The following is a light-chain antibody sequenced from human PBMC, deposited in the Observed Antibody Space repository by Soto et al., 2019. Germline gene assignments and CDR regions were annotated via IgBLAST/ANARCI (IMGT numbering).Light chain of an antibody. CDR2: AAS. CDR3: QQANNFPPWT. V-gene: IGKV1-12*01. Sequence: EIQLTQSPSSLSSSIGDSVTITCRASEDIRSCLGWYQQKPGEAPKLLIFAASSLQSGVPSRFSGSGSGTHFTLTITSLQPEDFAAYYCQQANNFPPWTFGQGTKVDIK. J-gene: IGKJ1*01. CDR1: EDIRSC.